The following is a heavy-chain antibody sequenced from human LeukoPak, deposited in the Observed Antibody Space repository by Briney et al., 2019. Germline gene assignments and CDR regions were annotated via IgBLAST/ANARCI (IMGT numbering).Heavy chain of an antibody. D-gene: IGHD6-13*01. Sequence: GASVKVSCKASGYTFTGYYMHWVRQAPRQGLEWMGRINPNSGGTNYAQKFQGRVTMTRDTSISTAYMELSRLRSDDTAVYYCASDGKSSSWYNYYYGMDVWGQGTTVTVSS. CDR1: GYTFTGYY. CDR2: INPNSGGT. CDR3: ASDGKSSSWYNYYYGMDV. J-gene: IGHJ6*02. V-gene: IGHV1-2*06.